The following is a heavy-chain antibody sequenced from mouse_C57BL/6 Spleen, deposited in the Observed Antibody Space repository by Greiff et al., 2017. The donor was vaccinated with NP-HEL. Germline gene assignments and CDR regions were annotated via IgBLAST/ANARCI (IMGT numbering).Heavy chain of an antibody. D-gene: IGHD1-1*01. V-gene: IGHV1-81*01. CDR2: IYPRSGNT. CDR1: GYTFTSYG. Sequence: QVQLQQSGAELARPGASVKLSCKASGYTFTSYGISWVKQRTGQGLEWIGEIYPRSGNTYYNEKFKGKATLTADKSSSTAYMELRSLTSEDSAVYFCAPLITTVVEGGYWGQGTTLTVSS. J-gene: IGHJ2*01. CDR3: APLITTVVEGGY.